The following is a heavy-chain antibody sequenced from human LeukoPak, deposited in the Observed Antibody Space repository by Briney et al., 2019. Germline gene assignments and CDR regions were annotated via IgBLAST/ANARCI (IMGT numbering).Heavy chain of an antibody. CDR2: ISGGGGSR. D-gene: IGHD3-22*01. Sequence: GGSLRLSCAASGFTFSDYAMSWVRQASGRGLEWVSAISGGGGSRYYADSVQGRFTISRDNSGNTLYLHINSLRAEDTAVYYCAKDDYYDSCGYFRSWGQGTLVTVSS. J-gene: IGHJ5*02. V-gene: IGHV3-23*01. CDR1: GFTFSDYA. CDR3: AKDDYYDSCGYFRS.